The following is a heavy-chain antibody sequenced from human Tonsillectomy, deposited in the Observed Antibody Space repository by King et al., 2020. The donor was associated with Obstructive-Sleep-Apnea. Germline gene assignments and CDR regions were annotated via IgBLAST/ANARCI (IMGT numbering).Heavy chain of an antibody. J-gene: IGHJ6*02. CDR2: IYYSGST. D-gene: IGHD5-12*01. CDR3: ARAEYSGYDHHGMDV. Sequence: VPLQESGPGLVKPSETLSLTCTVSGGSISSYYWSWIRQPPGKGLEWIGYIYYSGSTNYNPSLKSRVTISVDTSKNQFSLKLSSVTAADTAVYYCARAEYSGYDHHGMDVWGQGTTVTVSS. V-gene: IGHV4-59*01. CDR1: GGSISSYY.